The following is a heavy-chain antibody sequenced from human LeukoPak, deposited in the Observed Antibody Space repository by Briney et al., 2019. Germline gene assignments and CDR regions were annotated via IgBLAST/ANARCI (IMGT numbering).Heavy chain of an antibody. CDR2: IYPADSDT. J-gene: IGHJ2*01. CDR3: ARGRGTGSPIGPRYFDL. V-gene: IGHV5-51*01. CDR1: GYLFTSYW. D-gene: IGHD3-10*01. Sequence: HGESLKISCKGSGYLFTSYWIAWVRQMPGKGLGWRGIIYPADSDTRYSPSFQGQVTISADKSISPAFLRWTSLKASDTAIYYCARGRGTGSPIGPRYFDLWGRGTLVTVSS.